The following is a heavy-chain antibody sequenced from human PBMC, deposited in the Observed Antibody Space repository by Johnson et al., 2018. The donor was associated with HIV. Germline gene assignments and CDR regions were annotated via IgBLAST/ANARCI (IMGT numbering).Heavy chain of an antibody. Sequence: VQLVESGGGLVQPGGSLRLSCAASGFTFSSYWMHWVRHAPGKGMVWVSRINSDGSSTSYADSVKGRFTISRDNAKNTLYLQMNSLRAEDTAVYYCAREGDGYNYDAFDIWGQGTMVTVSS. CDR1: GFTFSSYW. J-gene: IGHJ3*02. D-gene: IGHD5-24*01. CDR2: INSDGSST. V-gene: IGHV3-74*01. CDR3: AREGDGYNYDAFDI.